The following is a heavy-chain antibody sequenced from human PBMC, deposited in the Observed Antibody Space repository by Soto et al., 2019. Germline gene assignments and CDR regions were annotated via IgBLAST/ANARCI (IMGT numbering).Heavy chain of an antibody. Sequence: QITLKESGPTLVKPTQTHTLNCTFSAFSLSTSGVGVGWIREHPGKALQWLALIYWDDDKRYSPSLKSRLTLNKDTSKNQVVPTLTSMDPVDTATYYCAHRKIYYDSSAGFDYWGQGTLVPVSS. CDR3: AHRKIYYDSSAGFDY. D-gene: IGHD3-22*01. CDR1: AFSLSTSGVG. J-gene: IGHJ4*02. V-gene: IGHV2-5*02. CDR2: IYWDDDK.